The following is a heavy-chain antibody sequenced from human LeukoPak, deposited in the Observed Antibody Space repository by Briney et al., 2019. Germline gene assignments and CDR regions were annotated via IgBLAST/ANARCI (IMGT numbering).Heavy chain of an antibody. CDR3: SRRRYYDSTGYLD. V-gene: IGHV4-39*01. Sequence: SETLSLTCTISGGSVSSSSYYWGWIRQPPGKGLEWIGDIYYNGNTYYNASLKSRVSISVDKSNNQFSLKLTSVTAAATAVYYWSRRRYYDSTGYLDWGQGTLVTVSS. J-gene: IGHJ1*01. CDR2: IYYNGNT. CDR1: GGSVSSSSYY. D-gene: IGHD3-22*01.